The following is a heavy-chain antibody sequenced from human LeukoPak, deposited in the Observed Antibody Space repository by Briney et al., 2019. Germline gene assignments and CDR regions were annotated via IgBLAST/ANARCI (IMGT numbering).Heavy chain of an antibody. Sequence: GGSLRLSCAASGFTFSRYSMNWVRQAPGKGLEWVSSISSSSSYIYYADSVKGRFTISRDNAKNSLYLQMNSLRAEDTAVCYCARSGKYCGGDCYPAEYFQHWGQGTLVTVSS. CDR2: ISSSSSYI. J-gene: IGHJ1*01. CDR1: GFTFSRYS. CDR3: ARSGKYCGGDCYPAEYFQH. V-gene: IGHV3-21*01. D-gene: IGHD2-21*02.